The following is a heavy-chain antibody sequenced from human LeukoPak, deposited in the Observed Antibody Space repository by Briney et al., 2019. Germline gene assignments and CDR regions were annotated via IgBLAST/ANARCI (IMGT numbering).Heavy chain of an antibody. CDR2: IYTSGST. D-gene: IGHD3-3*01. CDR1: GGSISSGSYY. J-gene: IGHJ4*02. Sequence: PSQTLSLTCTVSGGSISSGSYYWSWIRQPAGKGLEWIGRIYTSGSTNYNPSLKSRVTISVDTSKNQFSLKLSSVTDADTAVYYCARGDFWSGYYFDYWGQGTLVTVSS. CDR3: ARGDFWSGYYFDY. V-gene: IGHV4-61*02.